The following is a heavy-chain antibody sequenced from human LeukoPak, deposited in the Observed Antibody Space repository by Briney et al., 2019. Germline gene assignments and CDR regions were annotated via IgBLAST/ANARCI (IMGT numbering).Heavy chain of an antibody. CDR1: GSSISSDY. CDR3: ARDLLTGRYGMDV. J-gene: IGHJ6*02. D-gene: IGHD3-9*01. Sequence: SETLSLTCTVSGSSISSDYWTWIRQPPGKGLEWIGYIYYSGSTNYNPSLKSRVTISIDTSKNQFSLKPSSVTAADTAVYYCARDLLTGRYGMDVWGQGTTVTVSS. CDR2: IYYSGST. V-gene: IGHV4-59*01.